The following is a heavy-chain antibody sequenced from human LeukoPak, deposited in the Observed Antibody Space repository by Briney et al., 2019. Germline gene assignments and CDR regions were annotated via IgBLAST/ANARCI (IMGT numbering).Heavy chain of an antibody. CDR1: GGSIISSAYY. J-gene: IGHJ4*02. Sequence: SETLSLTCTVSGGSIISSAYYWTWIRQPPGKGLEWIGYIYYSGSTYYNPSLKSRVTISLDTSKNQFSLKLSSVTAADTAVYYCVRTEVSSGSEDYWGQGTLVTVSS. CDR2: IYYSGST. D-gene: IGHD6-19*01. V-gene: IGHV4-30-4*08. CDR3: VRTEVSSGSEDY.